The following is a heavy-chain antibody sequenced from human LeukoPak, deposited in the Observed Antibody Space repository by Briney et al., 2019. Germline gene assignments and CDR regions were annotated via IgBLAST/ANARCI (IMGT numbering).Heavy chain of an antibody. J-gene: IGHJ6*02. CDR1: GFTFSSYS. CDR2: ISSSSSYI. Sequence: GSLRLSCAASGFTFSSYSMNWVRQAPGKGLEWVSSISSSSSYIYHADSVKGRFTISRDNAKNSLYLQMNSLRAEDTAVYYCARQVVPAAIRYYYGMDVWGQGTTVTVSS. V-gene: IGHV3-21*01. CDR3: ARQVVPAAIRYYYGMDV. D-gene: IGHD2-2*02.